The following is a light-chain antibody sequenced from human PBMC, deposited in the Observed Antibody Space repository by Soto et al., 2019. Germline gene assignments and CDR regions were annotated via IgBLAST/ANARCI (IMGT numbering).Light chain of an antibody. CDR3: QQCNKWPLT. V-gene: IGKV3-15*01. CDR1: ESVSSN. J-gene: IGKJ4*01. CDR2: GVF. Sequence: EIVMTQSPATLSVSPGERATLSCRASESVSSNLAWYQQKYGQAPRLLIYGVFTRATGIPARFSGSGSGTEFTLTISSLQSEDFAVYYCQQCNKWPLTVGGGTKVDIK.